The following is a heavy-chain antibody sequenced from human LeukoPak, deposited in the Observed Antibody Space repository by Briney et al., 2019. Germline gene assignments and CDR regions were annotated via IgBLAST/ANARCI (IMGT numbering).Heavy chain of an antibody. V-gene: IGHV3-74*01. Sequence: GGSLRLSCAVSGFSVSNYWMLWVRQVPGKGLVWVSRINSDGTITTCADSVKGRFTISRDIPKNTLYLQMNSLRAEDTAVYFCARHPGGSTSYYFDYWGQGTLVTVSS. CDR2: INSDGTIT. CDR1: GFSVSNYW. D-gene: IGHD2/OR15-2a*01. J-gene: IGHJ4*02. CDR3: ARHPGGSTSYYFDY.